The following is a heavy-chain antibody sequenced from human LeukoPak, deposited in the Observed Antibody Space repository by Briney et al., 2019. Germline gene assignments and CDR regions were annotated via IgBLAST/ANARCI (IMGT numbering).Heavy chain of an antibody. V-gene: IGHV3-23*01. CDR1: GFTFSSYG. D-gene: IGHD3-16*01. J-gene: IGHJ4*02. CDR3: AKDYAVGSIDY. CDR2: ISGSGGST. Sequence: GGSLRLSCAASGFTFSSYGMSWVRQAPGKGLEWVSAISGSGGSTYYADSVKGRFTISRDNSKNTLYLQMNSLRAEDTALYYCAKDYAVGSIDYWGQGTLVTVSS.